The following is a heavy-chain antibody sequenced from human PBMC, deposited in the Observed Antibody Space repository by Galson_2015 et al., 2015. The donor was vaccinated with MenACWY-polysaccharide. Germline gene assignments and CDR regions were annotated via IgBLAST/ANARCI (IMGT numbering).Heavy chain of an antibody. Sequence: SLRLSCAASGFNFSIYVMTWVRQAPGKGLEWVSAISSGSDPTYYTASVKGRFTISRDNSKDTVHPQMDSLRAEDTAVYYCVKGGWAEYRGLGNLVPLSP. CDR1: GFNFSIYV. D-gene: IGHD1-26*01. CDR3: VKGGWAEY. V-gene: IGHV3-23*01. CDR2: ISSGSDPT. J-gene: IGHJ4*02.